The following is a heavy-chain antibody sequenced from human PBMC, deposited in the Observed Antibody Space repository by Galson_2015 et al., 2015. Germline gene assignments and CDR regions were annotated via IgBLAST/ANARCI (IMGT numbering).Heavy chain of an antibody. CDR3: AKDVIAQAAGTFDY. D-gene: IGHD6-13*01. CDR2: ISGSGTST. V-gene: IGHV3-23*01. J-gene: IGHJ4*02. CDR1: GITFSNYA. Sequence: SLRLSCAASGITFSNYAMSWVRQTPGKGLEWVSAISGSGTSTYYADSVKGRFTISRDNSKNTLYLQMTSLRAEDTALYYCAKDVIAQAAGTFDYWGQGTLVTVSS.